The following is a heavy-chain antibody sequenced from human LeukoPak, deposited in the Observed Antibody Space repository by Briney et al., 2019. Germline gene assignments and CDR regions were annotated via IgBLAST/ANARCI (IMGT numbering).Heavy chain of an antibody. CDR3: ARQTDYYDSSILDY. J-gene: IGHJ4*02. CDR1: GFTFRLYS. CDR2: IYTSGST. D-gene: IGHD3-22*01. V-gene: IGHV4-4*09. Sequence: GSLRLSCAASGFTFRLYSMNWVRQAPGKGLEWIGYIYTSGSTNYNPSLKSRVTISVDTSKNQFSLKLSSVTAADTAVYYCARQTDYYDSSILDYWGQGTLVTVSS.